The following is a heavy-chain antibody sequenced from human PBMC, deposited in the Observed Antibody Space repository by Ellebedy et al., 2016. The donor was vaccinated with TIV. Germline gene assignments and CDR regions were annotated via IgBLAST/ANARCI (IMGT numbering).Heavy chain of an antibody. J-gene: IGHJ4*02. V-gene: IGHV3-53*01. Sequence: PGGSLRLSCAASGFTVSSNYMTWVRQAPGKGLEWGSVIYSGGSTYYSDSVKGRFTISRDNSKNTLYLQMNSLRAEDTAVYYCARDPYGGNLLVYWGQGTLVTVSS. CDR2: IYSGGST. D-gene: IGHD4-23*01. CDR1: GFTVSSNY. CDR3: ARDPYGGNLLVY.